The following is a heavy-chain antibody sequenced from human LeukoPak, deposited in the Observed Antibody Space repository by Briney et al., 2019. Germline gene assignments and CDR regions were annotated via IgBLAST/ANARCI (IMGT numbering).Heavy chain of an antibody. Sequence: GGSLRLSCAASGFTFSSYAMSWVRQAPGKGLEWVSDISGSGGSTYYADSVKGRFTISRDNSKNTLYLQMNSLRAEDTAVYYCAKDRYSGSYFGSFDYWGQGTLVTVSS. CDR1: GFTFSSYA. D-gene: IGHD1-26*01. CDR3: AKDRYSGSYFGSFDY. CDR2: ISGSGGST. V-gene: IGHV3-23*01. J-gene: IGHJ4*02.